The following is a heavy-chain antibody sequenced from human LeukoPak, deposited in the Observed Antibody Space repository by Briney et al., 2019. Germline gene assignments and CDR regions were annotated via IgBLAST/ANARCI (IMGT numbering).Heavy chain of an antibody. V-gene: IGHV1-2*02. CDR3: ARLAGDRDWFDP. CDR1: GYTFTSYG. D-gene: IGHD7-27*01. J-gene: IGHJ5*02. Sequence: GASVKVSCKASGYTFTSYGISWVRQAPGQGLEWMGWINPNSGGTNSAQKFQGRVTMTRDTSISTAYLELSRLRSDDTAVYYCARLAGDRDWFDPWGQGTLVTVSS. CDR2: INPNSGGT.